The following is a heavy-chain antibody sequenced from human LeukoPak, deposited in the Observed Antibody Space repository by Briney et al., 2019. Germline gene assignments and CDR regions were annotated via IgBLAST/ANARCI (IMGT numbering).Heavy chain of an antibody. V-gene: IGHV1-69*13. D-gene: IGHD2-2*01. CDR1: GGTYSSYA. Sequence: SVKVSCKASGGTYSSYAISWVRQAPGQGLEWMGGIIPIFGTANYAQKFQGRVTITADESTSTAYVELSSLRSEDTAVYYCARDSPSIVVVPAAIAVGWFDPWGQGTLVTVSS. J-gene: IGHJ5*02. CDR2: IIPIFGTA. CDR3: ARDSPSIVVVPAAIAVGWFDP.